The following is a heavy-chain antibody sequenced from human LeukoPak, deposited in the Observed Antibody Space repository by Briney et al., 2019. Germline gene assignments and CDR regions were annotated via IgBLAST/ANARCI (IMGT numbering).Heavy chain of an antibody. Sequence: GGSLRLSCAASGFTFSSYGMHWVRQAPGKGLEWVAFIRYDGSNKYYADSVKGRFTISRDNSKNTLYLQMNSLRAEDTAVYYCAKDQAGYSSSPGVWGQGTLVTVSS. V-gene: IGHV3-30*02. J-gene: IGHJ4*02. CDR2: IRYDGSNK. CDR3: AKDQAGYSSSPGV. D-gene: IGHD6-13*01. CDR1: GFTFSSYG.